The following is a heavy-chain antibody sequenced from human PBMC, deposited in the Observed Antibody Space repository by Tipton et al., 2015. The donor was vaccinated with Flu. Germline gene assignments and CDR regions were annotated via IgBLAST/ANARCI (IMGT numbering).Heavy chain of an antibody. CDR2: VHSIGTT. CDR1: GASMTTYF. Sequence: GLVKPSETLSLTCSVSGASMTTYFWSWIRKPPGKGLEWIGYVHSIGTTNYNPSLRSRVTISVDTSRNQFSLRLSSVTAADTAVYYCARRDYSNYVSEPKNWFDPWGQGTLVTVSS. D-gene: IGHD4-11*01. CDR3: ARRDYSNYVSEPKNWFDP. V-gene: IGHV4-59*08. J-gene: IGHJ5*02.